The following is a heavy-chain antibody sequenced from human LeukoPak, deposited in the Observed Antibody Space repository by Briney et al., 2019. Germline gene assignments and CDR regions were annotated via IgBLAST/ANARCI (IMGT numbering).Heavy chain of an antibody. Sequence: PGASLQISCQGSGSTFTSYWFGWGRQLPGKGLEWLGLFYPGDSATSYNPSFKGQVTISADTSITPSSLKWTSLNASDTAMYYCARPYGVNDDSNAFDIWGQGTMVTVSS. V-gene: IGHV5-51*01. CDR3: ARPYGVNDDSNAFDI. CDR2: FYPGDSAT. D-gene: IGHD1-1*01. CDR1: GSTFTSYW. J-gene: IGHJ3*02.